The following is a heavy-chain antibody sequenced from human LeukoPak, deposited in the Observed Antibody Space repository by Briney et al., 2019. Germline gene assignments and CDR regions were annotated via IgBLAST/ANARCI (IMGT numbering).Heavy chain of an antibody. J-gene: IGHJ3*02. Sequence: PSETLSLTCTVSGSISGYYWSWIRPPPGKGLEWIGYLYSSGSTNYNPCLERRVTISVDTSKLQFSLDLSSVTAADTAVYDCARLKCTSTSCLTKNAFDIWGQGKMVTVSS. V-gene: IGHV4-4*09. D-gene: IGHD2-2*01. CDR3: ARLKCTSTSCLTKNAFDI. CDR2: LYSSGST. CDR1: GSISGYY.